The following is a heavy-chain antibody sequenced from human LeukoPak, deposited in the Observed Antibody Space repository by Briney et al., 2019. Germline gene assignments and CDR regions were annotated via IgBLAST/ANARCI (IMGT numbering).Heavy chain of an antibody. Sequence: GASVKVSCKASGYTFTSYGISWVRQAPGQGLEWMGWISAYNGNTNYAQKLQGRVTMTTDTSTSTAYMELRSLRSDDTAVYYCARSSMVRGMIKEWVIWGQGTMVTVSS. CDR3: ARSSMVRGMIKEWVI. CDR1: GYTFTSYG. V-gene: IGHV1-18*01. CDR2: ISAYNGNT. J-gene: IGHJ3*02. D-gene: IGHD3-10*01.